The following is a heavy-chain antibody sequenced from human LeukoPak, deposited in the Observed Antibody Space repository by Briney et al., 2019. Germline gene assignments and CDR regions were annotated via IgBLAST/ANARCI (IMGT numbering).Heavy chain of an antibody. CDR1: GFTFSSYA. D-gene: IGHD1-26*01. CDR3: ARGGSYLSAFDI. V-gene: IGHV3-23*01. Sequence: GGSLRLSCAASGFTFSSYAMSWVRQAPGKGLEWVSAISGSGGSTYYADSVKGRFTISRDKSKNTLYLQMNSLRAEDTAVYYCARGGSYLSAFDIWGQGTMVTVSS. J-gene: IGHJ3*02. CDR2: ISGSGGST.